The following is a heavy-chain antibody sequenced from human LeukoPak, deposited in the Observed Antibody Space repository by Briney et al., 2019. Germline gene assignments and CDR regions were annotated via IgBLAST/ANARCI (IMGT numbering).Heavy chain of an antibody. CDR1: GFTFSDYS. D-gene: IGHD5-24*01. V-gene: IGHV3-48*01. CDR3: ARDYKYAFDN. Sequence: GGSLRLSCAAPGFTFSDYSMNWVRQAPGKGLEWISCIGIDSGNTNYADSVKGRFTISGDKAKNSLYLQMNSLRVEDTAVYYCARDYKYAFDNWGQGTLVTVSS. CDR2: IGIDSGNT. J-gene: IGHJ4*02.